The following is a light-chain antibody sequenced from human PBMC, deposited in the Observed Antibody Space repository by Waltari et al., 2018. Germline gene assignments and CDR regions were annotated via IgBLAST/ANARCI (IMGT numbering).Light chain of an antibody. CDR3: SSYTGSSTPYV. V-gene: IGLV2-14*01. CDR2: EVS. J-gene: IGLJ1*01. CDR1: SSDVGAYNY. Sequence: QSALTQPASVSGSPGQSLTISCTGTSSDVGAYNYVSWYQQHPGKAPKLMIYEVSNRPSGVSNRFSGSKSGSTASLTISGLQAEDEADYYGSSYTGSSTPYVFGTGTKVTVL.